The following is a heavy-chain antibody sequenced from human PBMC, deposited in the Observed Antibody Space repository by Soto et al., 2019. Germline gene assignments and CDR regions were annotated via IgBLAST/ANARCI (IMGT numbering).Heavy chain of an antibody. V-gene: IGHV3-66*01. J-gene: IGHJ3*02. D-gene: IGHD3-3*01. Sequence: ELQLVESGGGLVQPGGSLRLSCAVSGFTVSSNYTNWVRQAPGKGLEWVSFIYSGGNTYYADSVKGRFTISRDNSKNMLYLQMNSLRVEDTAVYYCAREVRVRGFAFDIWGQGTMVTVSS. CDR1: GFTVSSNY. CDR2: IYSGGNT. CDR3: AREVRVRGFAFDI.